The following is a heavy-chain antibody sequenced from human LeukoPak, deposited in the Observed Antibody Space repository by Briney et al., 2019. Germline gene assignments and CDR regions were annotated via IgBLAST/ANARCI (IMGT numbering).Heavy chain of an antibody. CDR2: IYTSGST. J-gene: IGHJ4*02. CDR1: GGSISNYY. Sequence: SETLSLTCTISGGSISNYYWGWIRQPPGEGLEWIGRIYTSGSTNYNPSLKSRVTISVDTSKNQYSLKLSSVTAADTAVYYCARGSYYYDSSGYYVVDDYWGQGTLVTVSS. D-gene: IGHD3-22*01. V-gene: IGHV4-4*08. CDR3: ARGSYYYDSSGYYVVDDY.